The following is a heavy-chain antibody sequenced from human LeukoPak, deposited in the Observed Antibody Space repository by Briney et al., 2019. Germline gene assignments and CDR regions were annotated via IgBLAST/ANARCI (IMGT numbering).Heavy chain of an antibody. J-gene: IGHJ4*02. CDR1: GFTFSSYA. V-gene: IGHV3-23*01. CDR3: AKGQWLVHQEFDY. Sequence: PGRSLRLSCAASGFTFSSYAMSWVRQAPGKGLEWVSDISGSGGSTYYADSVKGRFTISRDNSKNTLYLQMNSLRAEDTAVYYCAKGQWLVHQEFDYWGQGTLVTVSS. D-gene: IGHD6-19*01. CDR2: ISGSGGST.